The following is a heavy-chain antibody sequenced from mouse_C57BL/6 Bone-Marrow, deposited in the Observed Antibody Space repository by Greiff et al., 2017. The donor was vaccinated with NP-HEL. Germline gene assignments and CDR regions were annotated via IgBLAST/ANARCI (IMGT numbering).Heavy chain of an antibody. J-gene: IGHJ3*01. D-gene: IGHD2-3*01. CDR1: GFNIKDAY. Sequence: VQLQQSGAELVRPGASVKLSCTASGFNIKDAYMHWVKQRPEQGLEWIGWIDPENGDTEYASKFQGKATITADTSSNTAYLQLSSRTSEDTAVYSCTAWDVHYEAWFAYWGQGTLVTVSA. CDR3: TAWDVHYEAWFAY. V-gene: IGHV14-4*01. CDR2: IDPENGDT.